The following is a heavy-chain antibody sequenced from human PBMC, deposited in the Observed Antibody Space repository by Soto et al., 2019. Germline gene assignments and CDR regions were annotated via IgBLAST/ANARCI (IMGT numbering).Heavy chain of an antibody. CDR2: IYHSGST. J-gene: IGHJ3*01. CDR1: GGSISTYY. V-gene: IGHV4-59*01. D-gene: IGHD1-1*01. CDR3: ARYRSDDLNSFDAFDL. Sequence: PSETLSLTCTVSGGSISTYYWSWIRQPPGKGLEWIAYIYHSGSTDYNPSLKSRVSISVDLSKNQFSLRLDSVTAADTAVYYCARYRSDDLNSFDAFDLWGPGTMVTVSS.